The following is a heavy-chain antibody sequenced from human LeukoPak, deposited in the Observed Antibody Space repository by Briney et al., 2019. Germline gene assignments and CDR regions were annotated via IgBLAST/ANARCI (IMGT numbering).Heavy chain of an antibody. D-gene: IGHD6-19*01. CDR2: IKQDGSEK. V-gene: IGHV3-7*01. J-gene: IGHJ4*02. Sequence: GGSLRLSCAASGFTFSSHWRSWVRQAPGKGLEWVANIKQDGSEKYYVDSVKGRFTISRDNAKNSLYLQMNSLRAEDTAVYYCASSGWYYFDYWGQGPLVTVSS. CDR3: ASSGWYYFDY. CDR1: GFTFSSHW.